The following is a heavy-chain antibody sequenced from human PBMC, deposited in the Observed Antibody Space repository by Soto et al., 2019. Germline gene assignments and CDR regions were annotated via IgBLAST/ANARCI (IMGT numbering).Heavy chain of an antibody. D-gene: IGHD3-10*02. CDR2: VYYTETT. CDR3: ARQRVLSTNMFITSYDP. J-gene: IGHJ5*02. V-gene: IGHV4-39*01. Sequence: SETLSLTCSLSGGSINSSDHFWGWIRQTPGKGLEWIGSVYYTETTYYNPSLKSPVTISVETSRNTFSLKVNSVTAADTGIYYCARQRVLSTNMFITSYDPWGQGTLVTVSS. CDR1: GGSINSSDHF.